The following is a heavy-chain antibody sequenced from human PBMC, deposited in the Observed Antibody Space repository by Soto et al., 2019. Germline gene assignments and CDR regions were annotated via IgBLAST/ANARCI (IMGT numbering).Heavy chain of an antibody. J-gene: IGHJ4*02. D-gene: IGHD2-15*01. V-gene: IGHV3-23*01. Sequence: GGSLRLSCAASGFTFSTYWMHWVRQAPGRGLEWVSGVSASGSITSYADSAKGRFTISRDNAKNTVFLQMTGLRAEDTAVYFCAKGDCSGGRCYRGFDYWGQGTLVTVSS. CDR3: AKGDCSGGRCYRGFDY. CDR1: GFTFSTYW. CDR2: VSASGSIT.